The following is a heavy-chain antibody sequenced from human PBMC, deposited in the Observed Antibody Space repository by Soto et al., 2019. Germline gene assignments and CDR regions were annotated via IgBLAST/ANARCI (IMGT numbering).Heavy chain of an antibody. Sequence: EVQLLESGGGLVQPGGSLRLSCAASGFTFSSYAMSWVRQAPGKGLEWVSAISGSGGSTYYADSVKGRFTISRDNSKNTLYLQMNSLSAEDTAVYYCAKDQIEAVAGLDAFDIWGQGTMVTVSS. CDR2: ISGSGGST. V-gene: IGHV3-23*01. D-gene: IGHD6-19*01. J-gene: IGHJ3*02. CDR1: GFTFSSYA. CDR3: AKDQIEAVAGLDAFDI.